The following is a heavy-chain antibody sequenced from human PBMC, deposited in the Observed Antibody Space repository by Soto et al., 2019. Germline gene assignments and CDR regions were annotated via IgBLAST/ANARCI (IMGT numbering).Heavy chain of an antibody. CDR1: GFSLSTGGVG. Sequence: QITLKESGPTLVKPTQTLTLTCTFSGFSLSTGGVGVGWIRQPPGKALEWLGFIFWDDDKRYSPSLKSRLTITKDTSKNQVVLTITNMDPVDTATYYCAHRSASQLELRNWGQGTLFTVSS. V-gene: IGHV2-5*02. CDR2: IFWDDDK. J-gene: IGHJ4*02. D-gene: IGHD1-7*01. CDR3: AHRSASQLELRN.